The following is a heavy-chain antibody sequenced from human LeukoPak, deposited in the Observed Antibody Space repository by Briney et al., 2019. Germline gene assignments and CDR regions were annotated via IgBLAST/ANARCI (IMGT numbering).Heavy chain of an antibody. CDR3: AGAKESYYDKSGYFPLDY. CDR2: LYNAGST. V-gene: IGHV3-53*01. J-gene: IGHJ4*02. CDR1: GFTVSNKY. D-gene: IGHD3-22*01. Sequence: GGSLRLSCVASGFTVSNKYMCWVCQAPGKGLEWASVLYNAGSTYYADSVKGRFTISRDNSKNTLYLQMYSLRAEDTAMYYCAGAKESYYDKSGYFPLDYWGQGTLVTVSS.